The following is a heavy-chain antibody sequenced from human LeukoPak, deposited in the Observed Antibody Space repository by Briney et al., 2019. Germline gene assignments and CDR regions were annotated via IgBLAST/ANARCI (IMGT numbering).Heavy chain of an antibody. Sequence: PGGSLRLSCAASGLNVTYNYMSWVRQAPGKGLEWLSVIYSGGMTYYADSVKGRFIISRDNSENTLYLQMNRLRAEDTAVYYCYARPVLPAAFLPSGNYMDVWGKGTTVTVSS. CDR3: YARPVLPAAFLPSGNYMDV. D-gene: IGHD2-2*01. J-gene: IGHJ6*03. V-gene: IGHV3-53*01. CDR2: IYSGGMT. CDR1: GLNVTYNY.